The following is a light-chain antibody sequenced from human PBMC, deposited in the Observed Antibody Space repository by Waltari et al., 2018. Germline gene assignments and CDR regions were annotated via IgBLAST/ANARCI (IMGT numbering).Light chain of an antibody. J-gene: IGKJ5*01. CDR3: MQATQFPFT. CDR1: QGLLHSYGYAY. V-gene: IGKV2-40*01. Sequence: DIVMTQTPPSLPVNPGEPASISCRSSQGLLHSYGYAYLHWYPQRPGQSPQLLIYRVSSRFSGVPDRFSGSGSGSDFTLRISWVEAEDVGVYYCMQATQFPFTFGHGTRLGIK. CDR2: RVS.